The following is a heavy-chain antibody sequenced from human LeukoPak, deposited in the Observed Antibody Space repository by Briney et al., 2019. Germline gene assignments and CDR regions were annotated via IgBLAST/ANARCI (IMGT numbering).Heavy chain of an antibody. D-gene: IGHD3-9*01. CDR2: IRSKANSYAT. Sequence: PGGSLRLSCAASGFTFSGSAMHWVRQASGKGLEWVGRIRSKANSYATAYAASVKGRFTISRDNSKNTLYLQMNSLRAEDTAVYYCAKVRYDILTGYVDYYMDVWGKGTTVTISS. CDR3: AKVRYDILTGYVDYYMDV. V-gene: IGHV3-73*01. J-gene: IGHJ6*03. CDR1: GFTFSGSA.